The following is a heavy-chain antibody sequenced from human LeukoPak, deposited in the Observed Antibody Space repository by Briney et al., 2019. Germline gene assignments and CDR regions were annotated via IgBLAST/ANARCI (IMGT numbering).Heavy chain of an antibody. CDR1: VFTSSSYA. J-gene: IGHJ4*02. V-gene: IGHV3-23*01. CDR2: ISGSGGST. D-gene: IGHD3-10*01. Sequence: GGSLRLSCAASVFTSSSYAMSWVRQAPGKGLEWVSAISGSGGSTYYADSVKGRFTISRDNSNNTLYLQMNSLRAEDTAVYYCAKDGVITMVRGANFDYWGQGTLVTVSS. CDR3: AKDGVITMVRGANFDY.